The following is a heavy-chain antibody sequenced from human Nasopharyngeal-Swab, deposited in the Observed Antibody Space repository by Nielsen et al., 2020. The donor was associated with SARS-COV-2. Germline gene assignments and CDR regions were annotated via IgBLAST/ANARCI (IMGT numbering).Heavy chain of an antibody. CDR1: GGSIRSNTFY. Sequence: SETLSLTCTVSGGSIRSNTFYWGWIRQPPGKGLEWIGSIFHSRSAYYNPSLQRRVTLSVDPSKNHFSLKLSSVTAADTAIYYCARSSWFWDLDYWGQGTLVPVSA. CDR2: IFHSRSA. J-gene: IGHJ4*02. V-gene: IGHV4-39*02. CDR3: ARSSWFWDLDY. D-gene: IGHD6-13*01.